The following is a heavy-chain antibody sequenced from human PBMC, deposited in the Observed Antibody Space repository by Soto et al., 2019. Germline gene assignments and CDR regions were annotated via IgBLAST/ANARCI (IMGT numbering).Heavy chain of an antibody. Sequence: ASVKVSFKSSGGTFSSYSITWVRQAPGQGLEWMGGIIPIFGTANYAQKFQGRVTITADESTSTAYMELSSLRSEDTAVYYCARVKWDIVVVPAANPPYYFDYWGQGTLVTVSS. CDR1: GGTFSSYS. CDR3: ARVKWDIVVVPAANPPYYFDY. J-gene: IGHJ4*02. D-gene: IGHD2-2*01. CDR2: IIPIFGTA. V-gene: IGHV1-69*01.